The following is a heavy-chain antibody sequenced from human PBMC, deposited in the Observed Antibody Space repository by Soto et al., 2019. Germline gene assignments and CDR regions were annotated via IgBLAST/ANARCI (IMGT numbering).Heavy chain of an antibody. CDR3: ARIKYHNSGNIFDY. D-gene: IGHD3-22*01. CDR1: GITVSSYY. Sequence: GGSLRLSCAVSGITVSSYYMSWVRQAAGKGLEWVSVIYAGTITYYADSVKGRFTIYRDNSKNTLNLEMNSLRVEDTAVYYCARIKYHNSGNIFDYWGQGNLVTVSS. CDR2: IYAGTIT. J-gene: IGHJ4*02. V-gene: IGHV3-53*01.